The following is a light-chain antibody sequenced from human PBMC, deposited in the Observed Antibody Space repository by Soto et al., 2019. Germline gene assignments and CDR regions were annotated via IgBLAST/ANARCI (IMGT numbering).Light chain of an antibody. J-gene: IGLJ2*01. CDR3: SSYTSSSTVV. Sequence: QSALTQPASVSGSPGQSITISCTGTSSDVGGYNYVSWYQQHPGKAPKLMIYDVSNRPSGVSNRFSASKSGNTASLTISGLQADDEADYYCSSYTSSSTVVFGGGTKVTVL. CDR1: SSDVGGYNY. V-gene: IGLV2-14*01. CDR2: DVS.